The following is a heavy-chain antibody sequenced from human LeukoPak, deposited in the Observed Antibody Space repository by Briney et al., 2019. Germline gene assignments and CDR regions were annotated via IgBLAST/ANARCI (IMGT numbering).Heavy chain of an antibody. CDR3: ARVYGSTDY. Sequence: SETLSLTCAVYGGSFSGYYWSWIRQPPGKGLEWIGEINHSGSTNYNPSLKSRVTISVDTPKNQFSLKLSSVTAADTAVYYCARVYGSTDYWGQGTLVTVSS. D-gene: IGHD2-2*01. V-gene: IGHV4-34*01. CDR2: INHSGST. J-gene: IGHJ4*02. CDR1: GGSFSGYY.